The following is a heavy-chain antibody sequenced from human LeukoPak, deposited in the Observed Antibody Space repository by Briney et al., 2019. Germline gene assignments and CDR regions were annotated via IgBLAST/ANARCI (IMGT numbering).Heavy chain of an antibody. CDR2: ILDSGYST. J-gene: IGHJ6*03. V-gene: IGHV3-23*01. CDR3: AKLGGHPLHNYYVGV. CDR1: GFTFSSYA. Sequence: TGGSLRLSCAASGFTFSSYAMSWVRQAPGKGLEWVSGILDSGYSTYYANSVKGRFTISRGNSNNTLYLQMNSLRAEDTAVYYCAKLGGHPLHNYYVGVWGKGTTVAVSS. D-gene: IGHD3-16*01.